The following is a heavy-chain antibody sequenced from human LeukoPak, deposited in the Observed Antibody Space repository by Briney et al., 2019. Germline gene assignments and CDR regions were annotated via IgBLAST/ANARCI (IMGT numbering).Heavy chain of an antibody. CDR1: GYSFTRYW. D-gene: IGHD1-26*01. V-gene: IGHV5-51*01. Sequence: GESLKISCKGSGYSFTRYWIGWVRQMPGKGLEWMGIIYPGDSDTRYSPSFQGQVTISADKSISTAYLQWSSLKASDTAMYYCARIPDSGSYPFDIWGQGTMVTVSS. CDR2: IYPGDSDT. J-gene: IGHJ3*02. CDR3: ARIPDSGSYPFDI.